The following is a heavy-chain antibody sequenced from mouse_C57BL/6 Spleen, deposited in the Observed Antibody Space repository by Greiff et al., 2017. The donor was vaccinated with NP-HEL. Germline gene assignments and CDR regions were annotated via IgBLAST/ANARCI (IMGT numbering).Heavy chain of an antibody. Sequence: QVQLQQPGAELVKPGASVNLSCKASGYTFTSYWMHWVKQRPGQGLEWIGMIHPNSGSTNYNEKFKSKATLTVDKSSSTAYMQLSSLTSEDSAVYYCARPSYYYGSSYWYFDVWGTGTTVTVSS. J-gene: IGHJ1*03. V-gene: IGHV1-64*01. CDR3: ARPSYYYGSSYWYFDV. CDR1: GYTFTSYW. D-gene: IGHD1-1*01. CDR2: IHPNSGST.